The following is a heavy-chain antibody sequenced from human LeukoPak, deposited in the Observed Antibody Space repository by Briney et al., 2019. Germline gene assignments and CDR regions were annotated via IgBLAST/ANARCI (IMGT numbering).Heavy chain of an antibody. CDR3: ARESEEVLWFGEPRYNWFDP. J-gene: IGHJ5*02. CDR1: GYTFTSYD. Sequence: GASVKVSCKASGYTFTSYDINWVRQATGQGLEWMGWMNPNSGNTGYAQKFQGRVTITADKSTSTAYMELSSLRSEDTAVYYCARESEEVLWFGEPRYNWFDPWGQGTLVTVSS. D-gene: IGHD3-10*01. V-gene: IGHV1-8*01. CDR2: MNPNSGNT.